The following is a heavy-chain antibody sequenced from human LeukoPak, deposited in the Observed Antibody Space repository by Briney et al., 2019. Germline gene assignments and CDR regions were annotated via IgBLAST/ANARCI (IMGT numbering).Heavy chain of an antibody. D-gene: IGHD1-7*01. J-gene: IGHJ6*03. CDR1: GFTFRTYS. Sequence: GGSLRLSCAASGFTFRTYSMNWVRQAPGKGLEGVSYISSSSSNIYYADSVKGRFTISRDNAETSLYLQMNSLSAEDPAVYYCARGDTWNSYYYYYMDVWGKGTTVTVSS. V-gene: IGHV3-48*04. CDR3: ARGDTWNSYYYYYMDV. CDR2: ISSSSSNI.